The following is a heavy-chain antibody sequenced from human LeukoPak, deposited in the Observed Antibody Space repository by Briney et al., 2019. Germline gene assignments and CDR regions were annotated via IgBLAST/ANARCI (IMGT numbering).Heavy chain of an antibody. CDR1: GYTFTSYY. CDR3: ARVGVTAATADY. Sequence: ASVKVSCKASGYTFTSYYMHWMRQAPGQGPEWMGIINPRGGSTDYSHKFQDRLTMTSDTSTSTVYMELSSLRSEDTAVYFCARVGVTAATADYWGQGTLVTVSS. CDR2: INPRGGST. D-gene: IGHD6-25*01. J-gene: IGHJ4*02. V-gene: IGHV1-46*01.